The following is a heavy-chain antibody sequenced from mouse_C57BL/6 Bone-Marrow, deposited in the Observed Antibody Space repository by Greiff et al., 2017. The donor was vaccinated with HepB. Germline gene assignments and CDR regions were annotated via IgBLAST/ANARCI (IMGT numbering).Heavy chain of an antibody. CDR2: ISSGSSTI. J-gene: IGHJ4*01. V-gene: IGHV5-17*01. CDR3: ARDGYYGVFYAMDY. CDR1: GFTFSDYG. D-gene: IGHD2-3*01. Sequence: DVQLQESGGGLVKPGGSLKLSCAASGFTFSDYGMHWVRQAPEKGLEWVAYISSGSSTIYYADTVKGRFTISRDNAKNTLFLQMTSLRSEDRAMYYCARDGYYGVFYAMDYWGQGTSVTVSS.